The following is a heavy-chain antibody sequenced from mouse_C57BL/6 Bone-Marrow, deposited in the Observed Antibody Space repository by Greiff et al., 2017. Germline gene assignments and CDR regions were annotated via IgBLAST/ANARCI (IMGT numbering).Heavy chain of an antibody. J-gene: IGHJ2*01. CDR2: ISSGGSYT. D-gene: IGHD1-1*01. CDR1: GFTFSSYG. CDR3: ARGELPYDY. V-gene: IGHV5-6*02. Sequence: EVKLVESGGDLVKPGGSLKLSCAASGFTFSSYGMSWVRQTPDKRLEWVATISSGGSYTYYPDSVKGRFTISRDNAKNTLYLQMSSLKSEDTAMYYCARGELPYDYWGQGTTLTVSS.